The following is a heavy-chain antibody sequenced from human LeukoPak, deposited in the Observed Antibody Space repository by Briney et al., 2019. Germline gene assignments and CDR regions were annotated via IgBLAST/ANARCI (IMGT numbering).Heavy chain of an antibody. Sequence: SETLSLTCTVSGGSISSSSYYWGWIRQPPGKGLEWIGSIYYSGSTYYNPSLKSRVTISVDTSKNQFSLKLSSVTAADTAVYYCASGLRDPDAFDIWGQGTTVTVSS. CDR1: GGSISSSSYY. J-gene: IGHJ3*02. V-gene: IGHV4-39*07. CDR2: IYYSGST. CDR3: ASGLRDPDAFDI.